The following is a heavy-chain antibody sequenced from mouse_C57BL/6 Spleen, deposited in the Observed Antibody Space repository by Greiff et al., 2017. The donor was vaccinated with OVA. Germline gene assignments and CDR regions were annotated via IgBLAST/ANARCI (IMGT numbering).Heavy chain of an antibody. V-gene: IGHV1-26*01. CDR3: AFITTPGY. D-gene: IGHD1-1*01. Sequence: EVQLQQSGPELVKPGASVKISCKASGYTFTDYYMNWVKQSHGKSLEWIGDINPNNGGTSYNQKFKGKATLTVDKSSSTAYMELRSLTSEDSAVYYCAFITTPGYWGQGTTLTVSS. CDR2: INPNNGGT. J-gene: IGHJ2*01. CDR1: GYTFTDYY.